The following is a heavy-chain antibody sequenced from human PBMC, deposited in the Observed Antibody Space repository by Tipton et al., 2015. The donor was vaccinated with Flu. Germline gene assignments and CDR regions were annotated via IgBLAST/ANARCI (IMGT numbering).Heavy chain of an antibody. J-gene: IGHJ6*02. V-gene: IGHV3-30*18. Sequence: SLRLSCAASGFTFSSYGMHWVRQAPGKGLEWVAVISYDGSNKYYADSVKGRFTISRDNSKNTLYLQMNSLRAEDSAVYYCAKDVDTAMVTSYYGMDVWGQGPIGH. CDR2: ISYDGSNK. D-gene: IGHD5-18*01. CDR3: AKDVDTAMVTSYYGMDV. CDR1: GFTFSSYG.